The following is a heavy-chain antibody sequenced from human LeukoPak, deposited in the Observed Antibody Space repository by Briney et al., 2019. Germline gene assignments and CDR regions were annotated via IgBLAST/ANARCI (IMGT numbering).Heavy chain of an antibody. Sequence: PSETLSLTYAVYGGSFSGYYWSWIRQPPGKGLEWIGEINHSGSTNYNPSLKSRVTISVDTSKNQFSLKLSSVTAADTAVYYCARVFYARSPYDYGDYYFDYWGQGTLVTASS. CDR3: ARVFYARSPYDYGDYYFDY. J-gene: IGHJ4*02. D-gene: IGHD4-17*01. CDR1: GGSFSGYY. CDR2: INHSGST. V-gene: IGHV4-34*01.